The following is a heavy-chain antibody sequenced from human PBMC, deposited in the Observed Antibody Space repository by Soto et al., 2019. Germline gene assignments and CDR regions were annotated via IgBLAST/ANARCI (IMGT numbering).Heavy chain of an antibody. D-gene: IGHD3-10*01. CDR1: GGSISSYY. Sequence: SETLSLTCTVSGGSISSYYWSWIRQPPGKGLEWIGYIYYSGSTNYNPSLKSRVTISVDTSKNQFSLKLSSVTAADTAVYYCARGPLWFGELSPAPGCFDTWGQGILVTVS. J-gene: IGHJ5*02. CDR3: ARGPLWFGELSPAPGCFDT. CDR2: IYYSGST. V-gene: IGHV4-59*01.